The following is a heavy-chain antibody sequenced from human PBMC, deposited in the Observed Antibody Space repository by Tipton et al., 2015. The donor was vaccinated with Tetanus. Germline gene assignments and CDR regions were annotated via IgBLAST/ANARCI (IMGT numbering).Heavy chain of an antibody. J-gene: IGHJ3*02. Sequence: TLSLTCTVSGGSISSYYWSWIRQPPGKGLEWIGYIYYSGSTNYNPSLKSRVTISVDTSKNQFSLKLSSVTAADTAVYYCARVAQPRIAVAENAFDIWGQGTMVTVSS. V-gene: IGHV4-59*01. CDR2: IYYSGST. CDR1: GGSISSYY. D-gene: IGHD6-19*01. CDR3: ARVAQPRIAVAENAFDI.